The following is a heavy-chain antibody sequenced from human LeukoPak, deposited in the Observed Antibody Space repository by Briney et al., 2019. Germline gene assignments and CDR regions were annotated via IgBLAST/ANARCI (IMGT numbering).Heavy chain of an antibody. Sequence: KPSETLSLTCAVYGGSFSGYYWSWIRQPPGKGLEWIGEINHSGSTNYNPSLKSRVTISVDTSKNQFSLKLSSVTAADTAVYYCARGQGDYGEYYFDYWGQGTLVTVSS. V-gene: IGHV4-34*01. CDR2: INHSGST. CDR1: GGSFSGYY. D-gene: IGHD4-17*01. CDR3: ARGQGDYGEYYFDY. J-gene: IGHJ4*02.